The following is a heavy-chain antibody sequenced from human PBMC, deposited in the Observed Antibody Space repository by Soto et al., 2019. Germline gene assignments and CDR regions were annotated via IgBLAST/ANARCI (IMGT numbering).Heavy chain of an antibody. Sequence: EXLKIYCQSSGYXFSRYWIVWVRHMPGKGLEWMGVIYPDDSETRYSPSFQGQVTISADRSLNTAYLQWARMQASDTAIYYCARLLDSWGEQHYFDSWGQGNRVTVSA. CDR2: IYPDDSET. CDR3: ARLLDSWGEQHYFDS. CDR1: GYXFSRYW. D-gene: IGHD3-16*01. V-gene: IGHV5-51*01. J-gene: IGHJ4*02.